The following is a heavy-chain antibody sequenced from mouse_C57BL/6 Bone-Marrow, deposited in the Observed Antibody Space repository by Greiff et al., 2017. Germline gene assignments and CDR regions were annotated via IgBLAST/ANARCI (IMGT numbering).Heavy chain of an antibody. CDR2: MHPNGGSP. D-gene: IGHD2-4*01. CDR3: ARSYDYDDYTMDY. J-gene: IGHJ4*01. V-gene: IGHV1-64*01. CDR1: GYTFTNYW. Sequence: QVQLQQPGAELVKPGASVTLSCKASGYTFTNYWMHWVKQRPGQGLEWIGMMHPNGGSPDYNEKFKSEATLSVDKSSSTAYMEISSLTSEDSAVYYCARSYDYDDYTMDYGGQGTSVTVSS.